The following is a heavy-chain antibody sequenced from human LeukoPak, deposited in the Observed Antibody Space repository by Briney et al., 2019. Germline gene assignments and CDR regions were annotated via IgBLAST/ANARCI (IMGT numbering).Heavy chain of an antibody. Sequence: PGGSLRLSCAASGFTFSSYGMHWVRQAPGKGLEWGAVIWYDGSNKYYADSVKGRFTISRDNSKNTLYLQMNSLRAEDTAVYYCARGAQGSSGWFFDYWGQGTLVTVSS. J-gene: IGHJ4*02. CDR1: GFTFSSYG. D-gene: IGHD6-19*01. CDR2: IWYDGSNK. V-gene: IGHV3-33*01. CDR3: ARGAQGSSGWFFDY.